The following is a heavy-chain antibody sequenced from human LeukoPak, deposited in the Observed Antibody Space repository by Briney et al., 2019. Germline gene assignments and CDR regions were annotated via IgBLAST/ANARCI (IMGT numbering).Heavy chain of an antibody. D-gene: IGHD6-13*01. CDR2: IYYSGST. CDR3: ARDWRYSSSWPNWFDP. CDR1: GGAISSYY. J-gene: IGHJ5*02. V-gene: IGHV4-59*01. Sequence: PSETLSLTCTVSGGAISSYYWSWIRQPPGKGLEWIGYIYYSGSTNYNPSLKSRVTISVDTSKNQFSLKLSSVTAADTAVYYCARDWRYSSSWPNWFDPWGQGTLVTVSS.